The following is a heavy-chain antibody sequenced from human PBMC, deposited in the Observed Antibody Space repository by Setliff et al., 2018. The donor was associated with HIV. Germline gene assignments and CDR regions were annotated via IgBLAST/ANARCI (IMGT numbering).Heavy chain of an antibody. J-gene: IGHJ4*02. CDR1: GFTFSSYW. Sequence: PGGSLRLSCEASGFTFSSYWMIWVRQAPEKGLEWVANINQDGSEKQYVDSVKGRFTVSRDNAKNSLYLQMNSLRVEDTAVYYCARPLGRGLDYWGQGILVTVS. V-gene: IGHV3-7*05. CDR3: ARPLGRGLDY. D-gene: IGHD7-27*01. CDR2: INQDGSEK.